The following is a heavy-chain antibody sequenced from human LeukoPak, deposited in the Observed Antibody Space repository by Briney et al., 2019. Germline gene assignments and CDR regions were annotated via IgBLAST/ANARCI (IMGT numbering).Heavy chain of an antibody. D-gene: IGHD6-19*01. CDR2: IYYSGST. V-gene: IGHV4-39*02. CDR3: ARDPAAVAGT. J-gene: IGHJ5*02. CDR1: GGSISSSSYY. Sequence: PSETLSLTCTVSGGSISSSSYYWGWIRQPPGKGLEWIGSIYYSGSTYYNPSLKSRVTISVDTSKNQFSLKLSSVTAADTAVYYCARDPAAVAGTWGQGTLVTVSS.